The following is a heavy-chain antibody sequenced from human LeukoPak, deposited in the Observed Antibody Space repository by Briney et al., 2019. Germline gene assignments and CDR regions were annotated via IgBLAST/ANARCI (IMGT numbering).Heavy chain of an antibody. V-gene: IGHV3-30*02. CDR3: TRAGGLVRGVHYYYYMDV. J-gene: IGHJ6*03. CDR1: GFTFSTYG. CDR2: IRYDGSDK. D-gene: IGHD3-10*01. Sequence: GGSLRLSCAASGFTFSTYGMHWVRQAPGKGLEWVAFIRYDGSDKYYADSVKGRFTISRDNSKNTLTLQMNSLRPEDTAVYYCTRAGGLVRGVHYYYYMDVWGKGTTVTISS.